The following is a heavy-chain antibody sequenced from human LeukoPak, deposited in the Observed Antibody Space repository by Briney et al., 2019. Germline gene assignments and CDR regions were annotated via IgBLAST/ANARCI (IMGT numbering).Heavy chain of an antibody. D-gene: IGHD3-10*01. J-gene: IGHJ6*03. V-gene: IGHV4-59*01. CDR1: GGSLSSYY. CDR3: ARETPGSSRGYMDV. Sequence: SETLSLTCTVSGGSLSSYYWSWIRQPPGKGLEWIGYIYYSGSTNYNPSLTSRVTISVDTSKNQFSLKLISVTAADTAVYYCARETPGSSRGYMDVWGKGTTVTISS. CDR2: IYYSGST.